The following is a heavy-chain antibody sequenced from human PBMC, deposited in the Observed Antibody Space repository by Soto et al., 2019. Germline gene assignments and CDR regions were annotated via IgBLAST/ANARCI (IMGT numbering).Heavy chain of an antibody. CDR2: IIPIFGTA. J-gene: IGHJ3*01. D-gene: IGHD2-8*02. V-gene: IGHV1-69*13. CDR3: ASELVRQGLPRDAFAF. CDR1: GGTFSSSS. Sequence: SVKVSCMASGGTFSSSSISWGRQAPGQGLAWMGGIIPIFGTANYAQTLQGRVTITADESTSTAYMELSSLRAEDTAVYYCASELVRQGLPRDAFAFWGQGTISTV.